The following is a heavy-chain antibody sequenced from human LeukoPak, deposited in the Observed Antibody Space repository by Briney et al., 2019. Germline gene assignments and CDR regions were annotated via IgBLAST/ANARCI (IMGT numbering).Heavy chain of an antibody. Sequence: SETLSLTCTVSGGSISSYYWSWIRQPPGKGLEWIGYIYYSGSTTYNPSLKSRVTISVDTSKNQFSLKLSSVTAAVTAVYYCARDLYYGSGSYGAFDIWGQGTMVTVSS. D-gene: IGHD3-10*01. CDR2: IYYSGST. V-gene: IGHV4-59*01. CDR3: ARDLYYGSGSYGAFDI. J-gene: IGHJ3*02. CDR1: GGSISSYY.